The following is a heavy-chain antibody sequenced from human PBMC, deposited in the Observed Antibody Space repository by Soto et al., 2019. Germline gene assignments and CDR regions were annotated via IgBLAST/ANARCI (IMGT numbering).Heavy chain of an antibody. J-gene: IGHJ5*01. CDR1: GGSVSNDDYS. V-gene: IGHV4-30-2*01. CDR2: IYYTGST. CDR3: ARAGFQLLPDS. Sequence: QLQLQESGSGLVKPSQTLSLTCAVSGGSVSNDDYSWTWIRQPPGKALEWIGYIYYTGSTYYNPSLRSRVTMSIDTSQNPFSLRLDSVTAADTAVYYCARAGFQLLPDSCGQGTLVTVSS. D-gene: IGHD2-2*01.